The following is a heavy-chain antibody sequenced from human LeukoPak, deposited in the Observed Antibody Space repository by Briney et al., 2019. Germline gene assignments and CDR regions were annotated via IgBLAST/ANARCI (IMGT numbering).Heavy chain of an antibody. V-gene: IGHV3-74*01. Sequence: GGSLRLSCAASGFTFSSYWMHWVRQAPGKGLVWVSRINSDGSSTSYADSVKGRFTISRDNAKKSLYLQMNSLRAEDTAVYYCARALYDSSGYYSHFDYWGQGTLVTVSS. CDR3: ARALYDSSGYYSHFDY. J-gene: IGHJ4*02. CDR1: GFTFSSYW. D-gene: IGHD3-22*01. CDR2: INSDGSST.